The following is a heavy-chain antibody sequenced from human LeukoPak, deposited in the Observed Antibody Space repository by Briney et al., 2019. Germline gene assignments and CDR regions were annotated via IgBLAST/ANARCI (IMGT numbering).Heavy chain of an antibody. Sequence: GGSLRLSCTASGFTFSSHSMNWVRQAPGKGLEWVSYISSSSSTIYYADSVKGRFTISRDNAKNSLYLQMNSPRAEDTAVYYCARGAYYYEDWGQGTLVTVSS. CDR3: ARGAYYYED. D-gene: IGHD3-22*01. V-gene: IGHV3-48*01. CDR1: GFTFSSHS. J-gene: IGHJ4*02. CDR2: ISSSSSTI.